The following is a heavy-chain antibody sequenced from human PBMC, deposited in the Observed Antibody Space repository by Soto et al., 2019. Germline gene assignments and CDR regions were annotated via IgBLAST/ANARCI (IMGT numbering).Heavy chain of an antibody. CDR3: ARKWLDSYSFDY. CDR2: ISSNGGST. V-gene: IGHV3-64*01. J-gene: IGHJ4*02. CDR1: GFTFSSYA. D-gene: IGHD6-19*01. Sequence: EVQLVESGGGLVQPGGSLRLSCAASGFTFSSYAMHWVRQAPGKGLEYVSAISSNGGSTYYANSVKGRFTISRDNSKNTLYLQMGSLRAEDMAVYYCARKWLDSYSFDYWGQGTLVTVSS.